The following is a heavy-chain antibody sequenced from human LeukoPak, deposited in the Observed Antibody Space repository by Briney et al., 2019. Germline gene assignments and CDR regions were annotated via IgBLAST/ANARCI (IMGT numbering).Heavy chain of an antibody. D-gene: IGHD5-24*01. J-gene: IGHJ4*02. Sequence: SETLSLTCTVSGGSISSYYWSWIRQPPGKGLEWIGYNYYSGSTNYNPSLKSRVTISVDTSKNQFSLKLSSVTAADTAVYYCARVGRYGYNLEYFDYWGQGTLVTVSS. CDR2: NYYSGST. CDR1: GGSISSYY. V-gene: IGHV4-59*01. CDR3: ARVGRYGYNLEYFDY.